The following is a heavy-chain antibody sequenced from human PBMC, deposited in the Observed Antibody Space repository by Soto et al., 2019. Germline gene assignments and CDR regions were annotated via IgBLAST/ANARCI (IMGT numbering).Heavy chain of an antibody. CDR2: IYYSGST. Sequence: SETLSLTCTVSGGSISSGGYYWSWIRQPPGKGLEWIGYIYYSGSTNYNPSLKSRVTISVDTSKNQFSLKLSSVTAADTAVYYCARRSGGTYDIWGQGTMVTVSS. J-gene: IGHJ3*02. V-gene: IGHV4-61*08. D-gene: IGHD3-10*01. CDR1: GGSISSGGYY. CDR3: ARRSGGTYDI.